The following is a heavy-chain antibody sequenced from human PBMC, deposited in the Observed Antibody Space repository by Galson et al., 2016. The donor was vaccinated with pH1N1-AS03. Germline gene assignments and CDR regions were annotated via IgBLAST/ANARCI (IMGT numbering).Heavy chain of an antibody. Sequence: SLRLSCAASGFSFSDSAIHWVRQTSGRGLEWVAHIKSKPNSYATGYAVSVTGRFTVSRDDSTNTAFLEMSSLKTEDTAVYYCSRLKPLDRGRNDAFDIWGQGTKVIVSS. CDR2: IKSKPNSYAT. CDR3: SRLKPLDRGRNDAFDI. CDR1: GFSFSDSA. J-gene: IGHJ3*02. D-gene: IGHD3-10*01. V-gene: IGHV3-73*01.